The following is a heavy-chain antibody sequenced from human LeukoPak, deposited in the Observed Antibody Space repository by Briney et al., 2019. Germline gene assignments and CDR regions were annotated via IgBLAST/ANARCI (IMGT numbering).Heavy chain of an antibody. D-gene: IGHD3-3*01. J-gene: IGHJ3*02. CDR3: ARGGQSGYNDDAFDI. V-gene: IGHV4-39*01. Sequence: PSETLSLTCTVSGGSISSSSYYWGWTRQPPGKGLEWIGSMYYSGSTYYNPSLKSRVTISVDTSKNQFSLKLSSVTAADTAVYYCARGGQSGYNDDAFDIWGQGTMVTVSS. CDR1: GGSISSSSYY. CDR2: MYYSGST.